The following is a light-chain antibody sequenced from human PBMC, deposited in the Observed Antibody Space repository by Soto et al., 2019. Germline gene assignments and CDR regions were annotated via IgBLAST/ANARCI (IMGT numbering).Light chain of an antibody. CDR3: QQYASSPWT. V-gene: IGKV3-20*01. CDR2: GAS. J-gene: IGKJ1*01. CDR1: QSVTSNY. Sequence: EIVLTQSPGTLSLSPGERATLSCRASQSVTSNYLAWYQQKPGQAPSLLIYGASARAAGIPDRFSGSGTGTDFALTISGLEPEDFAVYFCQQYASSPWTFGRGTKVDIK.